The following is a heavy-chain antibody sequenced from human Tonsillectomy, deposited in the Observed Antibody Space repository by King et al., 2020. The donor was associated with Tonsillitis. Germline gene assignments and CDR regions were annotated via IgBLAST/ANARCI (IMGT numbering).Heavy chain of an antibody. J-gene: IGHJ4*02. CDR1: GFTFSSYA. V-gene: IGHV3-30-3*01. CDR3: ARDLPPPGYCSGGSCLFLY. Sequence: VQLVESGGGVVQPGRSLRLSCAASGFTFSSYAMHWVRQAPGKGLEWVAVISYDGSNKYYADSVKGRFTISRDNSKNTLYLQMNSLRAEDTAVYYCARDLPPPGYCSGGSCLFLYWGQGTLVTVSS. CDR2: ISYDGSNK. D-gene: IGHD2-15*01.